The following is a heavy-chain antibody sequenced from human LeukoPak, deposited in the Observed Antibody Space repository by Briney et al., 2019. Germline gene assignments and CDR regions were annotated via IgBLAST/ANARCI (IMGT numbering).Heavy chain of an antibody. Sequence: ASVKVSCKASGYTFTSYYMHWVRQAPGQGLEWMGIINPSGGSTSYAQKFQGRVTMTRNTSISTAYMELSSLRSEDTAVYYCARGIAAAGYYYYYMDVWGKGTTVTVSS. CDR1: GYTFTSYY. CDR2: INPSGGST. V-gene: IGHV1-46*01. J-gene: IGHJ6*03. CDR3: ARGIAAAGYYYYYMDV. D-gene: IGHD6-13*01.